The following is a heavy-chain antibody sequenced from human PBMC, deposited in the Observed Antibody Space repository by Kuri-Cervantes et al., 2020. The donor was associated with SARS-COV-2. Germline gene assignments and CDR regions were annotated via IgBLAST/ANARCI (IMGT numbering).Heavy chain of an antibody. V-gene: IGHV3-30*02. J-gene: IGHJ4*02. Sequence: GGSLRLSCAASGFTFSGYGMTWVRQAPGKGLEWVAFIRYDGSNKYYADSVKGRFTISRDNSKNTLYLQMNSLRAEDTAVYYCARDRRGIVATVAFDYWGQGTLVTVSS. CDR2: IRYDGSNK. CDR1: GFTFSGYG. D-gene: IGHD5-12*01. CDR3: ARDRRGIVATVAFDY.